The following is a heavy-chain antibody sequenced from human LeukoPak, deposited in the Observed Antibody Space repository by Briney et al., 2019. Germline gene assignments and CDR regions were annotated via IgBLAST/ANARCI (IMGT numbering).Heavy chain of an antibody. CDR1: GGSIGTDF. V-gene: IGHV4-59*01. J-gene: IGHJ4*02. CDR3: AREAMAVGFARFPIFNY. Sequence: SETLSLTCAVSGGSIGTDFWSCIRQSPGKGLEWLGNVYFSGSTNYNPSLKSRVTISVDTSNNQFSLKLTSVTAEDTAVYYCAREAMAVGFARFPIFNYWGQGTLVTVSS. CDR2: VYFSGST. D-gene: IGHD3-3*01.